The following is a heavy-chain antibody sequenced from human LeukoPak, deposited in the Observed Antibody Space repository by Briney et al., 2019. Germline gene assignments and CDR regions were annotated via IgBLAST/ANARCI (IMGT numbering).Heavy chain of an antibody. D-gene: IGHD3-10*01. Sequence: GGSLRLSCAVPGFTVSTNYMSWVRQAPGKGLEWVSVIYSGGTTYYADSLKDRFTISRDNSKNTLYLQMNSLRAEDTAMYYCARGDGSGTYSFDYWGQGTLVTVSP. CDR3: ARGDGSGTYSFDY. V-gene: IGHV3-66*01. CDR2: IYSGGTT. J-gene: IGHJ4*02. CDR1: GFTVSTNY.